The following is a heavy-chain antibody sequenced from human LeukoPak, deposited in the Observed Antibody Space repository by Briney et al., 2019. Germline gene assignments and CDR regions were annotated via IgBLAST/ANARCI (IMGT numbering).Heavy chain of an antibody. CDR2: IISNGGST. CDR1: GFTFSSYT. Sequence: GGSLRLSCAASGFTFSSYTMHWVRQAPGKGLEYVSTIISNGGSTHYADSVKGRFTISRDNSKNTLFLQMGSLRAEDMAVYYCARVTMGATIANYYYYYMDVWGTGTTVTVSS. CDR3: ARVTMGATIANYYYYYMDV. D-gene: IGHD3-3*01. J-gene: IGHJ6*03. V-gene: IGHV3-64*02.